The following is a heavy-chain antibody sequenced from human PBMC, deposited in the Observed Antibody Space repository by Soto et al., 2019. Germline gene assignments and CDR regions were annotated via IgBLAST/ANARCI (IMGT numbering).Heavy chain of an antibody. Sequence: EVHLVESGGGLVETGGSLRLSCAASGFTFSNFAMNWVRQAPGKGLEWVSSISGSGTSLYYAGSMKGRFTVSRDNAKNSLFLQVNSLRAEDTGVYYGATATYCGDLCADQYFGMDVWGQGTTVTVSS. CDR3: ATATYCGDLCADQYFGMDV. V-gene: IGHV3-21*01. J-gene: IGHJ6*02. CDR2: ISGSGTSL. CDR1: GFTFSNFA. D-gene: IGHD2-21*01.